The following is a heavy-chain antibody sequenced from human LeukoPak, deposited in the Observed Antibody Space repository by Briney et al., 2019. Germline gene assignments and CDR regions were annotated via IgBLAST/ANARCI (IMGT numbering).Heavy chain of an antibody. V-gene: IGHV4-39*01. J-gene: IGHJ4*02. Sequence: SETLSLTCTVSGGSISSSSYYWGWIRPPPGKGLEWIGSIYYSGRTYYNPSLKSRVTISVDTSKNQFSLKLSSVTAADTAVYYCATGQYYSGSSYNTFDYWGQGTLVTVSS. CDR2: IYYSGRT. D-gene: IGHD3-10*01. CDR3: ATGQYYSGSSYNTFDY. CDR1: GGSISSSSYY.